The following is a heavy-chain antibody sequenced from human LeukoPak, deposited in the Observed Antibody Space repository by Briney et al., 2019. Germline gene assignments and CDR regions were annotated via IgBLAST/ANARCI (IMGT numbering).Heavy chain of an antibody. CDR3: ARGLLKGYSDAFDI. D-gene: IGHD2-15*01. Sequence: ASVKVSCKASGGTFSSYAISWVRQAPGQGLEWMGGIIPIFGTANYAQKFQGRVTITTDESTSTAYMELSSLRSEDTAVYYCARGLLKGYSDAFDIWGQGTMVTVSS. V-gene: IGHV1-69*05. J-gene: IGHJ3*02. CDR2: IIPIFGTA. CDR1: GGTFSSYA.